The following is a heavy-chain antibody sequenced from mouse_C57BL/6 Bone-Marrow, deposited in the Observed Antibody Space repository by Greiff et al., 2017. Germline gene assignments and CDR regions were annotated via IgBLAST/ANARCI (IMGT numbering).Heavy chain of an antibody. J-gene: IGHJ4*01. V-gene: IGHV2-5*01. CDR2: IWRGGST. CDR1: GFSLTSYG. CDR3: AKTGGAMDY. Sequence: VKLMESGPGLVQPSQSLSITCTVSGFSLTSYGVHWVRQSPGKGLEWLGVIWRGGSTDYNAAFMSRLSITKDNSKSQVFFKMNSLQADDTSIYYCAKTGGAMDYWGQGTSVTVSS.